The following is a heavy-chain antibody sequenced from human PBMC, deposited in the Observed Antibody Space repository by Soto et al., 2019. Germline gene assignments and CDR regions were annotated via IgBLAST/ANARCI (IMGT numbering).Heavy chain of an antibody. CDR2: ISSSSSNI. CDR3: AREGIAVAGYYFDY. CDR1: GFTFSSYS. J-gene: IGHJ4*02. D-gene: IGHD6-19*01. V-gene: IGHV3-21*01. Sequence: EVQLVESGGGLVKPGGSLRLSCAASGFTFSSYSMNWVRQAPGKGLEWVSAISSSSSNIYYADSVKGRFTISRENAKNSMYLQMNSLRAEDTAVYYCAREGIAVAGYYFDYWGQGTLVTVSS.